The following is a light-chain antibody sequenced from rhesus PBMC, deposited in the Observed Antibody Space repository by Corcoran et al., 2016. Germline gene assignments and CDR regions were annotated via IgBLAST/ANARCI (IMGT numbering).Light chain of an antibody. CDR3: QHNYGTPRT. CDR2: KSS. CDR1: ENVNNY. V-gene: IGKV1-74*01. Sequence: DIQMTQSPSSLSASVGDRVTITCRTSENVNNYLNWYQQKPGKAPKPLIYKSSTSQSGVPSRFSGRGYGTDYTFTSRSLQSEDVATYYCQHNYGTPRTFGQGTKVEIK. J-gene: IGKJ1*01.